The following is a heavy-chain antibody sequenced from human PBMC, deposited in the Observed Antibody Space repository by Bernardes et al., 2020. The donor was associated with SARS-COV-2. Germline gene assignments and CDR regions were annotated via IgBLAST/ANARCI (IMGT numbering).Heavy chain of an antibody. D-gene: IGHD6-19*01. J-gene: IGHJ4*02. Sequence: GSLRLSCAASGFIFNNHAMDWVRQAPGRGLEWVSDISRSGDNTYYAASVKGRFTISRDNSRNISYLQMNNLRAEDTALYFCARSNGGSGWHFDLWGPGTRVSVSS. CDR1: GFIFNNHA. V-gene: IGHV3-23*01. CDR2: ISRSGDNT. CDR3: ARSNGGSGWHFDL.